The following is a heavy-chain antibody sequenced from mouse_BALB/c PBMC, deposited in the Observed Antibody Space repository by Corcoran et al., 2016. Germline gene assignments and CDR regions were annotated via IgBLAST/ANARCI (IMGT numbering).Heavy chain of an antibody. CDR3: ARSDGYGGWFAY. CDR1: GYSFTGYN. CDR2: IDPYNGGT. V-gene: IGHV1S135*01. Sequence: EVQLQQSGPELGKPGASVKISCKASGYSFTGYNMYWVKQSHRKSLEWIGYIDPYNGGTSYNQKSKGKATLTVDKSSSTAYMHLNSLTSEDSAIYYCARSDGYGGWFAYWGQGTLVTVSA. D-gene: IGHD2-2*01. J-gene: IGHJ3*01.